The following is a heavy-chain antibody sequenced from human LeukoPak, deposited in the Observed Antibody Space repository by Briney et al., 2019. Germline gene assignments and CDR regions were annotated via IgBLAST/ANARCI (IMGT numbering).Heavy chain of an antibody. Sequence: PSETLSLTCTVSGGSISNHYWSWIQQPAGKALEWVGRIYSSGSTDYNPSLKSRVTMSVDTSKSQFSLNLSSVTAADTAVYYCAHGGNSGSYSENWGQGIPVFVSS. CDR1: GGSISNHY. V-gene: IGHV4-4*07. J-gene: IGHJ4*02. CDR2: IYSSGST. D-gene: IGHD1-26*01. CDR3: AHGGNSGSYSEN.